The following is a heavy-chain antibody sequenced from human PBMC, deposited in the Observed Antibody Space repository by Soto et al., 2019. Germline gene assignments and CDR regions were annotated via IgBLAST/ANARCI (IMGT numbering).Heavy chain of an antibody. J-gene: IGHJ4*02. Sequence: PGESLKISCKGSGYSFAGYWITWVRQKPGKGLEWMGRIDPSDSQTYYSPSFRGHVTISATKSITTVFLQWSSLRASDAAMYYCARQIYDSDTGPNFQYYFDSWGQGTPVTVSS. CDR2: IDPSDSQT. CDR3: ARQIYDSDTGPNFQYYFDS. D-gene: IGHD3-22*01. CDR1: GYSFAGYW. V-gene: IGHV5-10-1*01.